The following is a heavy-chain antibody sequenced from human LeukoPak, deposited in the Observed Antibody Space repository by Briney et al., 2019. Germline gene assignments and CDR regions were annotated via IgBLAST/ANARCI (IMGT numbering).Heavy chain of an antibody. V-gene: IGHV4-59*01. J-gene: IGHJ5*02. D-gene: IGHD5-12*01. Sequence: SETLSLTCTVSGGSISSYYWSWIRQPPGKGLEWIGYIYYSGSTNYNPSLKSRVTISVDTSKNQFSLKLSSVTAADTAVYYCARVHSGYDLRFDPWGQGTLVTVSS. CDR2: IYYSGST. CDR1: GGSISSYY. CDR3: ARVHSGYDLRFDP.